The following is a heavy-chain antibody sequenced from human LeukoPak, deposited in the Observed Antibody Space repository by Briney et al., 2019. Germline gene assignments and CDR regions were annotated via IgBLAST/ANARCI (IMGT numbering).Heavy chain of an antibody. V-gene: IGHV5-51*01. J-gene: IGHJ4*02. CDR1: GYSFTSYW. CDR2: IYPGDSDT. Sequence: GESLKISCKGSGYSFTSYWIGWVRQMPGKGLEWMGIIYPGDSDTRYSPSFQGQVTISADKSISTAYLQWSSLKTSDTAMYYCARGADFWSGFSSYYFDYWGQGTLVTVPS. D-gene: IGHD3-3*01. CDR3: ARGADFWSGFSSYYFDY.